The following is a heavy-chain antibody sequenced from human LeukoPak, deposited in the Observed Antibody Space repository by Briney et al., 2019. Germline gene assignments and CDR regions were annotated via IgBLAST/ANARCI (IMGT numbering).Heavy chain of an antibody. Sequence: PGGSLRLSCAASGFTFSSYGMHWVRQAPGKGLEWVANIRQDGSEKYYVDSVKGRFSISRDNAKKSLYLQMNSLRAEDTAVYYCARDAKSTTIFGEVPNETTYYYYYYMDVWGKGTTVTVSS. V-gene: IGHV3-7*01. D-gene: IGHD3-3*01. J-gene: IGHJ6*03. CDR1: GFTFSSYG. CDR2: IRQDGSEK. CDR3: ARDAKSTTIFGEVPNETTYYYYYYMDV.